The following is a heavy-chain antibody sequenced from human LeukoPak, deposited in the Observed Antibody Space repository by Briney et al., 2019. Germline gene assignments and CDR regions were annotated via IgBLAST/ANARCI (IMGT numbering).Heavy chain of an antibody. CDR3: ARDYGIRNNWFDP. CDR2: IYTSGST. Sequence: SETLSLTCTVFGGSISSYYWSWIRQPAGKGLEWIGRIYTSGSTNYNPSLKSRVTISVDKSKNQFSLKLSSVTAADTAVYYCARDYGIRNNWFDPWGQGTLVTVSS. D-gene: IGHD5-18*01. CDR1: GGSISSYY. V-gene: IGHV4-4*07. J-gene: IGHJ5*02.